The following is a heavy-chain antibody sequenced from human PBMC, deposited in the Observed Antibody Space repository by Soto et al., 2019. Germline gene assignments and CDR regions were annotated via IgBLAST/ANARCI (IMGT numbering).Heavy chain of an antibody. CDR3: AREALLNWFDP. CDR2: ISSSSSTI. J-gene: IGHJ5*02. V-gene: IGHV3-48*01. CDR1: GFTFSSYS. Sequence: EVQLVESGGGLVQPGGSLRLSCAASGFTFSSYSMNWVRQAPGRGLEWVSYISSSSSTIYYADSVKGRVTNSRDNAKNSLYLQMNSLRAEDTAVYYCAREALLNWFDPWGQGTLVTVSS. D-gene: IGHD2-15*01.